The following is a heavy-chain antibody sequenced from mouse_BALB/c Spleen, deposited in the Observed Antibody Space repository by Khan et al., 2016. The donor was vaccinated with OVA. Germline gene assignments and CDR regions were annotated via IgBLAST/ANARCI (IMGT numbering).Heavy chain of an antibody. CDR3: ARRNYFGYTFAY. CDR2: ISPGSGDT. D-gene: IGHD1-2*01. Sequence: QVQLQQSGAELARPGASVKLSCKASGYTFTDYSINWVKQRTGQGLEWIGEISPGSGDTYYIERFKGKATLSADKSSSTAYMQLSSLTSEASAVYFCARRNYFGYTFAYWGQGTLVTVSA. V-gene: IGHV1-77*01. J-gene: IGHJ3*01. CDR1: GYTFTDYS.